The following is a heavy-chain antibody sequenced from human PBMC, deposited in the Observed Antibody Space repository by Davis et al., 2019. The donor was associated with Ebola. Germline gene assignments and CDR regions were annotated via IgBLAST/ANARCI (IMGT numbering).Heavy chain of an antibody. CDR1: GGSIISSSSY. D-gene: IGHD6-19*01. V-gene: IGHV4-39*07. J-gene: IGHJ4*02. Sequence: SETLSLTCTVSGGSIISSSSYWGWIRQPPGKGLEWIGEINHSGSTNYNPSLKSRVTISVDTSKNQFSLKLSSVTAADTAVYYCARYSSGWPYYFDYWGQGTLVTVSS. CDR3: ARYSSGWPYYFDY. CDR2: INHSGST.